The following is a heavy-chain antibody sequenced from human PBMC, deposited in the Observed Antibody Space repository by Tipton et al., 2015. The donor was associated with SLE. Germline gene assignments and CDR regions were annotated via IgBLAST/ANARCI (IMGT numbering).Heavy chain of an antibody. CDR2: ISYSGNT. V-gene: IGHV4-59*01. CDR1: GTSISGYY. J-gene: IGHJ4*02. D-gene: IGHD2-15*01. Sequence: TLSLTCTVSGTSISGYYWNWIRQSPGRGLEWVGYISYSGNTNYNPSLKRRVTISVDTSKNQFSLKLSSVTAADTAVYYCARDARGSSHFDYWGQGTLVTVSS. CDR3: ARDARGSSHFDY.